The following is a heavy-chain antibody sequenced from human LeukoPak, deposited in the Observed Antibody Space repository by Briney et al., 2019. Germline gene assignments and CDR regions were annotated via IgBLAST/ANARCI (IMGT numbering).Heavy chain of an antibody. Sequence: PGGSLRLSCSASGFITSNYAMHWVRQAPGKGLEYVSAISANGGSTYYADSVKGRFTISRDNSKTTLYLQMSSLRAEDTAIYHCVKDLYKGDSSSWYYFDYWGQGTLVTVSS. V-gene: IGHV3-64D*06. J-gene: IGHJ4*02. CDR2: ISANGGST. CDR1: GFITSNYA. D-gene: IGHD6-13*01. CDR3: VKDLYKGDSSSWYYFDY.